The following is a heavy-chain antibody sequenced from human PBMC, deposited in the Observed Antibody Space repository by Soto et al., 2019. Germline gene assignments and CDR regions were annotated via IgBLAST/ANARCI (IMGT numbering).Heavy chain of an antibody. J-gene: IGHJ5*02. Sequence: ASETLSLTCTVSGGSISTYYWSWIRQPAGKGLEWIGRIDTSGNTNYNPSLKSRVTMSVDTSKKQFSLKLTSVTAADTAVYYCASSKYDVVAGSVWFDPWGQGTLVTVSS. CDR2: IDTSGNT. D-gene: IGHD2-21*01. CDR1: GGSISTYY. V-gene: IGHV4-4*07. CDR3: ASSKYDVVAGSVWFDP.